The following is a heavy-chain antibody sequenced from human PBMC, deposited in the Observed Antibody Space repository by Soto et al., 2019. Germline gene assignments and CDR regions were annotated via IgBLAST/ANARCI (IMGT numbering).Heavy chain of an antibody. Sequence: SETLSLTCTVSGGSISSYYWSWIRQPPGKGLEWIGYIYYSGSTNYNPSLKSRVTISVDTSKNQFSLKLSSVTAADTAVYYCARGSPFDYRDLMGCFDPWGQGTLLTVSS. CDR3: ARGSPFDYRDLMGCFDP. J-gene: IGHJ5*02. CDR1: GGSISSYY. V-gene: IGHV4-59*01. CDR2: IYYSGST. D-gene: IGHD4-17*01.